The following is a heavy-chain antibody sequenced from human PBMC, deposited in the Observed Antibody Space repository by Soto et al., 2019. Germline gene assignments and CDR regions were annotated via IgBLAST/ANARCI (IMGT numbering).Heavy chain of an antibody. J-gene: IGHJ5*02. CDR2: ISPRGDVV. CDR3: ARESRDWGRIWFDP. CDR1: GFVFSDFY. D-gene: IGHD7-27*01. V-gene: IGHV3-11*01. Sequence: QVQVMESGGGLVRPGGSLRLSCGGSGFVFSDFYVSWIRQAPGQGLEWISYISPRGDVVDYADSVKGRFTISRDNAGNSVFLQMNSLRVEDSAVYYCARESRDWGRIWFDPWGQGTLVIVSS.